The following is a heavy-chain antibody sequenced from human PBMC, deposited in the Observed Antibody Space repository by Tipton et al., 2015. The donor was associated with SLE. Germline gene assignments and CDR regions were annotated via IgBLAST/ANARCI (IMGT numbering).Heavy chain of an antibody. CDR3: ARAQGVTTGYFDY. Sequence: QLVQSGGGVVQPGRSLRLSCAASGFTFSSYAMHWVRQAPGKGLEWVAVISYDGSNKYYADSVKGRFTISRDNSKNALYLQMNSLRAEDTAVYYCARAQGVTTGYFDYWVQGTLVTVSS. CDR1: GFTFSSYA. CDR2: ISYDGSNK. V-gene: IGHV3-30*04. D-gene: IGHD4-11*01. J-gene: IGHJ4*02.